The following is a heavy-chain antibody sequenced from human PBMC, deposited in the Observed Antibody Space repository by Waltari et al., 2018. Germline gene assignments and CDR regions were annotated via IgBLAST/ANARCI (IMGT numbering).Heavy chain of an antibody. D-gene: IGHD3-10*01. Sequence: QVQLQQWGAGLLKPSETLSLTCAVYGGSFSGYYWSWIRQPPGKGREWIGEINHSGSTNYNPSLKSRVTISVDTSKNQFSLKLSSVTAADTAVYYCASEPITMVRGVIYYYYGMDVWGQGTTVTVSS. J-gene: IGHJ6*02. CDR1: GGSFSGYY. V-gene: IGHV4-34*01. CDR3: ASEPITMVRGVIYYYYGMDV. CDR2: INHSGST.